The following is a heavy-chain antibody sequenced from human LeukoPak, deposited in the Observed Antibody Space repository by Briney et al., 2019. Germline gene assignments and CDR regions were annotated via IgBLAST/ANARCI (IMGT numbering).Heavy chain of an antibody. J-gene: IGHJ4*02. CDR3: ARHLSGVTGYTYGRGIDY. Sequence: GGSLRLSCAASGFTFSSYSMNWVRQAPGKGLEWVANIKKDGSEKFYVDSVRGRFTISRDNAKTSLYLQMISLRAEDTAVYYCARHLSGVTGYTYGRGIDYWGQGTLVSVSS. CDR2: IKKDGSEK. D-gene: IGHD5-18*01. V-gene: IGHV3-7*01. CDR1: GFTFSSYS.